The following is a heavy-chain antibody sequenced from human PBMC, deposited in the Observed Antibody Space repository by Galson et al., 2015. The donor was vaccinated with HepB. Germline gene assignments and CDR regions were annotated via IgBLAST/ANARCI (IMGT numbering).Heavy chain of an antibody. Sequence: SVKVSCKVSGYTLTELSMHWVRQAPGEGLEWMGGFDPEDGETIYAQKFQGRVTMTEDTSTDTAYMELSSLRSEDTAVYYCATAAPYNSGYVVFDYWGQGTLVTVSS. CDR1: GYTLTELS. D-gene: IGHD5-12*01. J-gene: IGHJ4*02. V-gene: IGHV1-24*01. CDR3: ATAAPYNSGYVVFDY. CDR2: FDPEDGET.